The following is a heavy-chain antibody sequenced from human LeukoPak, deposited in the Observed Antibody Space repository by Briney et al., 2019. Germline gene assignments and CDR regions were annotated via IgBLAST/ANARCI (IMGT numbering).Heavy chain of an antibody. D-gene: IGHD6-19*01. CDR2: IRYDGSNK. CDR1: GFTFSNYG. J-gene: IGHJ4*02. Sequence: PGGSLRLSCAASGFTFSNYGLHWVRQAPGKGLEWVAFIRYDGSNKYYADSVKGRFTIFRDNSKNTLYVQMNSLRAEDTAVYYCAKDLDSSGWSFDYWGQGTLVTVSS. V-gene: IGHV3-30*02. CDR3: AKDLDSSGWSFDY.